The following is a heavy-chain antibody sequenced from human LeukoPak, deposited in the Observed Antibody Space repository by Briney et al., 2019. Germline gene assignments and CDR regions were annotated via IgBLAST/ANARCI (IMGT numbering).Heavy chain of an antibody. V-gene: IGHV3-7*01. CDR3: AREGGYYDSSGYYEYYYYYMDV. CDR2: IKQDGSEK. Sequence: GGSLRLSCAASGFTFSSYWMSWVRQAPGKGLEWVANIKQDGSEKYYVDSVKGRFTISRDSAKNSLYLQMNSLRAEDTAVYYCAREGGYYDSSGYYEYYYYYMDVWGKGTTVTVSS. CDR1: GFTFSSYW. J-gene: IGHJ6*03. D-gene: IGHD3-22*01.